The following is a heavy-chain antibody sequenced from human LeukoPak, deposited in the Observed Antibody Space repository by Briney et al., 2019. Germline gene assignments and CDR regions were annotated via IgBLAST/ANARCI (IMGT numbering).Heavy chain of an antibody. V-gene: IGHV1-24*01. Sequence: GASVKVSCKVSGYTLTKLSMHWVRQAPGKGLEWMGGFDLEDGETIYAQKFQGRVTMTEDTSTDTAYMELSSLRSEDTAVYYCATSMASDGGYYTKDVFAIWGQGTMVTVSS. J-gene: IGHJ3*02. CDR2: FDLEDGET. CDR1: GYTLTKLS. CDR3: ATSMASDGGYYTKDVFAI. D-gene: IGHD3-3*01.